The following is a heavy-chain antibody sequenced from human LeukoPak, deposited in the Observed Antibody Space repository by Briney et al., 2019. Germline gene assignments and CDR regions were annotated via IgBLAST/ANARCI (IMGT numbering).Heavy chain of an antibody. Sequence: SVKLSCKASGRTLSSYAISWVRQAPGQGLEWMGGIIPIFGTANYAQKFQGRVTITTDESTSTAYMELSSLRSEDTAVYYCARDAGVSSTSHAFDIWGQGTMVTVSS. D-gene: IGHD6-13*01. CDR3: ARDAGVSSTSHAFDI. J-gene: IGHJ3*02. V-gene: IGHV1-69*05. CDR2: IIPIFGTA. CDR1: GRTLSSYA.